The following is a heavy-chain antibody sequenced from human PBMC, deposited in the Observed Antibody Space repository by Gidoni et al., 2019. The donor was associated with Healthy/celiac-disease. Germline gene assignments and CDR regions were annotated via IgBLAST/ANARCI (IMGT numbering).Heavy chain of an antibody. CDR2: INSDGRST. V-gene: IGHV3-74*01. Sequence: EVQLVESGGGLVQPGGSLRLSCAASGFTFSSYWMHWVRQAPGKGLVWVSRINSDGRSTSYADSVKGRFTISRDNAKNTLYLQMNSLRAEDTAVYYCARVVPSGYIDAFDIWGQGTMVTVSS. J-gene: IGHJ3*02. D-gene: IGHD3-22*01. CDR3: ARVVPSGYIDAFDI. CDR1: GFTFSSYW.